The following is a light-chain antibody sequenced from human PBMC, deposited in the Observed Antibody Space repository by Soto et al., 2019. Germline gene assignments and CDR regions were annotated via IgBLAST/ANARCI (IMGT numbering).Light chain of an antibody. Sequence: EIVLTQSPATLSLSPGERATLSCRASQSVDSYLTWYQQKPGQAPRLLIYDVSKRATGIPARLSGSGSGTDVPLTISRLEAEEVAVYYCQQRRNWPLTFGGGTKVEIK. V-gene: IGKV3-11*01. CDR1: QSVDSY. CDR3: QQRRNWPLT. CDR2: DVS. J-gene: IGKJ4*01.